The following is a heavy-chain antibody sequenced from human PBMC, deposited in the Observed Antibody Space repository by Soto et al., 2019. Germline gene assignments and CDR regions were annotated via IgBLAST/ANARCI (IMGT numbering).Heavy chain of an antibody. V-gene: IGHV4-59*12. CDR3: ARVISQSLVISY. Sequence: SETLSLTCTVSNGSINSYYWSWIRQPPGKGLEWIGYIYYSGSTYYNPSLKSRITISVDTSKNQFSLKLSSVTAADTAVYYCARVISQSLVISYWGQGTMVTVSS. CDR1: NGSINSYY. D-gene: IGHD3-9*01. J-gene: IGHJ3*01. CDR2: IYYSGST.